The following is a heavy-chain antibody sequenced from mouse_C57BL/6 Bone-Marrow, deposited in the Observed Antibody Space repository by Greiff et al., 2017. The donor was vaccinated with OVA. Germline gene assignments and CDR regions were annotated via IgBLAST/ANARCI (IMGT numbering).Heavy chain of an antibody. CDR3: ARWVYDGYYRYAMDY. V-gene: IGHV1-64*01. J-gene: IGHJ4*01. CDR1: GYTFTSYW. CDR2: IHPNSGST. D-gene: IGHD2-3*01. Sequence: VKLQQPGAELVKPGASVKLSCKASGYTFTSYWMHWVKQRPGQGLEWIGMIHPNSGSTNYNEKFKSKATLTVDKSSSTAYMQLSSLTSEDSAVYYCARWVYDGYYRYAMDYWGQGTSVTVSS.